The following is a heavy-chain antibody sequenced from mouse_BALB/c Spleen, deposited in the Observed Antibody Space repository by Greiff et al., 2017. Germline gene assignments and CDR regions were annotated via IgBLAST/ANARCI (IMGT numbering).Heavy chain of an antibody. D-gene: IGHD1-2*01. J-gene: IGHJ4*01. CDR3: ARGHGIDYYAMDY. Sequence: QVQLKESGPGLVQPSQSLSITCTVSGFSLTSYGVHWVRQSPGQGLEWLGVIWSGGSTDYNAAFISRLSISKDNSKSQVFFKMNSLQANDTAIYYCARGHGIDYYAMDYWGQGTSVTVSS. CDR2: IWSGGST. V-gene: IGHV2-2*02. CDR1: GFSLTSYG.